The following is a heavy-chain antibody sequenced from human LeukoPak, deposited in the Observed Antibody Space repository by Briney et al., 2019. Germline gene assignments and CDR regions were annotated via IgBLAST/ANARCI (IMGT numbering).Heavy chain of an antibody. V-gene: IGHV3-21*01. CDR1: GFTFSSYS. CDR3: AREGYYDSKSFDY. J-gene: IGHJ4*02. Sequence: AGGSLRLSCAASGFTFSSYSMNWVRQAPGKGLEWVSSISSSSSYIYYAGSVKGRFTISRDNAKNSLYLQMNSLRAEDTAVYYCAREGYYDSKSFDYWGQGTLVTVSS. D-gene: IGHD3-22*01. CDR2: ISSSSSYI.